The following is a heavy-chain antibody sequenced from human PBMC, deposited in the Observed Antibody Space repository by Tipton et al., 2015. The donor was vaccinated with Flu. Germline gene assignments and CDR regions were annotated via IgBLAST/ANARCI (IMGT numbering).Heavy chain of an antibody. CDR1: GGSFSGYY. CDR3: ARGGDSSGWYTY. J-gene: IGHJ4*02. V-gene: IGHV4-34*01. D-gene: IGHD6-19*01. Sequence: TLSLTFAVYGGSFSGYYWSWIRQPPGKGLEWIGEINHSGSTNYNPSLKSRVTISVDTSKNQFSLKLSSVTAADTAVYYCARGGDSSGWYTYWGQGTLVTVSS. CDR2: INHSGST.